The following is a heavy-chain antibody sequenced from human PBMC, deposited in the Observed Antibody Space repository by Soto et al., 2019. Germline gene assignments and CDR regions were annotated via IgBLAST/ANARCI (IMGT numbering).Heavy chain of an antibody. CDR2: ISAYNGNT. CDR1: GYTFASYA. V-gene: IGHV1-18*01. Sequence: QVQLVQSGAEVKKPGASVKVSCKASGYTFASYAISWMRQAPGQGLEWMGWISAYNGNTNYAQKLQGRVTMTTATSTRTAYRELRSLRSDDTAVYYCARDPPPPDYWGQGTLVTVSS. CDR3: ARDPPPPDY. J-gene: IGHJ4*02.